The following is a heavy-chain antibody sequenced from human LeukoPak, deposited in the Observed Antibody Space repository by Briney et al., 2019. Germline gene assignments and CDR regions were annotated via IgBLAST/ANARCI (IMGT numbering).Heavy chain of an antibody. Sequence: SETLSLTCTVSGDSISTYYWSWIRQPPGKGLEWIGYIYYTGSTNYNPSLKSRVTMSVDTSKNQFSLKLRSVTAADTAVYYCARGGGYEMPRFFDYWGQGTLVTVSS. V-gene: IGHV4-59*01. J-gene: IGHJ4*02. CDR3: ARGGGYEMPRFFDY. D-gene: IGHD5-12*01. CDR1: GDSISTYY. CDR2: IYYTGST.